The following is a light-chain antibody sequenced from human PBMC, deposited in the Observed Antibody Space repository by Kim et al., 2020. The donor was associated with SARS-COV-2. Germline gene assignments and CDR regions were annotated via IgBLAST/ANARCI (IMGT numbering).Light chain of an antibody. J-gene: IGLJ3*02. CDR1: SSDVGVYNY. CDR2: EVT. Sequence: QSALTQPPSASGSPGQSVTISCTGASSDVGVYNYVSWYQQHPGKAPKLMIYEVTKWPSGVPDRFSGSKSGNTASLTVSGLQAEDEADYYCSSYAGSDNWVFGGGTQLTVL. CDR3: SSYAGSDNWV. V-gene: IGLV2-8*01.